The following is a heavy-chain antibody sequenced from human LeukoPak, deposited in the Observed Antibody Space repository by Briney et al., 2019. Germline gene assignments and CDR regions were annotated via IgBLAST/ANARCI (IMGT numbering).Heavy chain of an antibody. CDR1: GFTVSSTY. D-gene: IGHD2-21*01. J-gene: IGHJ4*02. CDR3: ASRHCSGGDCYFAGAVPFDH. V-gene: IGHV3-53*01. CDR2: VYKDGKM. Sequence: GGSLRLSCAASGFTVSSTYMIWVRQSPGKGLEWVSVVYKDGKMFCMDSVKGRFAISRDTSKNTVYLQMNNLRAEETVVYYWASRHCSGGDCYFAGAVPFDHWGQGNLVTVSS.